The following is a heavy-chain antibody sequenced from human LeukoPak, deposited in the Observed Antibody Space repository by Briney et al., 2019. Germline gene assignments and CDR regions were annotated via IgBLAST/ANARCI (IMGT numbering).Heavy chain of an antibody. Sequence: ASVKVSCKASGYTFTSYGVTWVRQAPGQGLEWMGWISAYNGNTNYAQTLQGRVTMTTDTSTSTAYMELGSLRSDDTAVYYCARDDILGAAPDYWGQGTRVTVSS. V-gene: IGHV1-18*01. CDR2: ISAYNGNT. D-gene: IGHD1-26*01. J-gene: IGHJ4*02. CDR1: GYTFTSYG. CDR3: ARDDILGAAPDY.